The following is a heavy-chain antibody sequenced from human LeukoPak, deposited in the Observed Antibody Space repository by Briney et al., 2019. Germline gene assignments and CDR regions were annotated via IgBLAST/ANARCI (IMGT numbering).Heavy chain of an antibody. CDR1: GFTFKNYW. D-gene: IGHD2-15*01. V-gene: IGHV3-74*01. CDR3: VRGGASTWS. Sequence: GGSLRLSCAASGFTFKNYWMHWVRQAPGKGPVWVSRINDDGSGTSYADSVKGRFTISRDDAKSTLYLQMNSLRAEDTVVYYCVRGGASTWSWGQGTLVTVSS. CDR2: INDDGSGT. J-gene: IGHJ5*02.